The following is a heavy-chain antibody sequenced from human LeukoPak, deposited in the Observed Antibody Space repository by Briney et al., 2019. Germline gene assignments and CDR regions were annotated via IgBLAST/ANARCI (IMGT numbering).Heavy chain of an antibody. V-gene: IGHV1-69*13. CDR3: ATRVVPAAMKFDY. CDR2: IIPIFGTA. CDR1: GGTFSSYA. Sequence: SVKVSCKASGGTFSSYAISWVRQAPGQGLEWMGGIIPIFGTANYAQKFQGRVTITADESTSTAYMELSSLRSEDTAVYYCATRVVPAAMKFDYRGQGTLVTVSS. J-gene: IGHJ4*02. D-gene: IGHD2-2*01.